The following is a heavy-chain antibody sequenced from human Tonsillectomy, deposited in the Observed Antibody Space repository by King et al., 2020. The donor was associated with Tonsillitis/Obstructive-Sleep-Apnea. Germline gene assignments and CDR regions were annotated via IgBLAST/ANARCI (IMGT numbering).Heavy chain of an antibody. CDR2: INHSGST. CDR3: ASATYYYDSSGYKAVWFDP. D-gene: IGHD3-22*01. Sequence: VQLQQWGAGLLKPSETLSLTCAVYGGSFSGYYWSWIRQPPRKGLEWIGEINHSGSTNYNPSLKSRVTISVDTSKNQFSLKLSSVTAADTAVYYCASATYYYDSSGYKAVWFDPWGQGTLVTVSS. CDR1: GGSFSGYY. J-gene: IGHJ5*02. V-gene: IGHV4-34*01.